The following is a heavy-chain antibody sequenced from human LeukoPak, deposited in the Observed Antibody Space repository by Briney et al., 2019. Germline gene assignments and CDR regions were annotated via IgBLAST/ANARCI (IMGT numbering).Heavy chain of an antibody. CDR3: ARANNSSWHN. J-gene: IGHJ4*02. CDR2: INPDSKYI. V-gene: IGHV3-21*01. CDR1: AFALSTYT. Sequence: GGSLRLSCAASAFALSTYTMEWVRLAPGQGLEWVSSINPDSKYIYYRDSVRGRFTISRDNAKNSLYLQMNSLRVEDTAVYYCARANNSSWHNWGQGTLVTVSP. D-gene: IGHD6-13*01.